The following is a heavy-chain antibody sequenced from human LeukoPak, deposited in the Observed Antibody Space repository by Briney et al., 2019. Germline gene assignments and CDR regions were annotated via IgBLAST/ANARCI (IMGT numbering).Heavy chain of an antibody. CDR3: AKLGGFFDTSAKRYFQH. J-gene: IGHJ1*01. CDR1: GFTFKNYA. Sequence: GGSLRLSCAASGFTFKNYAMSWVRQAAGKGLEWVSTIGGGGATTYYADSVKGRFTISRDNSKDTLYLQMNSLRADDTAIYYCAKLGGFFDTSAKRYFQHWGQGTLVTVSS. V-gene: IGHV3-23*01. CDR2: IGGGGATT. D-gene: IGHD3-22*01.